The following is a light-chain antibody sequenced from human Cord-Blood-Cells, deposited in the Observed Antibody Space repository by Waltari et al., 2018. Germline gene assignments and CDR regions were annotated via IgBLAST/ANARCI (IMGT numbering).Light chain of an antibody. J-gene: IGKJ4*01. V-gene: IGKV3-11*01. Sequence: ETVLTQSPATLTFSPGARAPLSCRASQSVSSYLAWYQQKPGQAPRLLIYDASNRATGIPARFSGSGSGTDFTLTISSLEPEDFAVYYCQQRSNWPPLTFGGGTKVEIK. CDR3: QQRSNWPPLT. CDR1: QSVSSY. CDR2: DAS.